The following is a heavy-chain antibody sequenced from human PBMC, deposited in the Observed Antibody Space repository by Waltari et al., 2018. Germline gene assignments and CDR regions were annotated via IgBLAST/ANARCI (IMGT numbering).Heavy chain of an antibody. V-gene: IGHV3-30*18. Sequence: QVRLVESGGGVVQPGRSVRLSCEASGFTFSHYDMYLVRQAPGTGLEWVAVIAYDGINKFYVDSAKGRFTISRDNSWNTLYLQMNSLRVEDTAVYYCAKRGSRDSSGWFPELDYWGQGALVTVSS. CDR2: IAYDGINK. CDR3: AKRGSRDSSGWFPELDY. D-gene: IGHD6-19*01. J-gene: IGHJ4*02. CDR1: GFTFSHYD.